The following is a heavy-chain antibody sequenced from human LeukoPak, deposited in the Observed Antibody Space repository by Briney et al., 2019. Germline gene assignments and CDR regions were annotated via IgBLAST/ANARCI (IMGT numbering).Heavy chain of an antibody. CDR3: AGSWDRGYSYGYSDFDY. J-gene: IGHJ4*02. D-gene: IGHD5-18*01. CDR2: IDPSDSYT. Sequence: GESLKISCKGSGYSFTSYWISWVRQMPGKGLEWMGRIDPSDSYTNYSPSFQGHVTISADKSISTAYLQWSSLKASDTAMYYCAGSWDRGYSYGYSDFDYWGQGTLVTVSS. V-gene: IGHV5-10-1*01. CDR1: GYSFTSYW.